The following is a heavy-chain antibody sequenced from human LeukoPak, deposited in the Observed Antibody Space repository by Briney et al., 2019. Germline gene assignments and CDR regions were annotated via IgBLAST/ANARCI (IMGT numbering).Heavy chain of an antibody. D-gene: IGHD3-10*01. J-gene: IGHJ5*02. V-gene: IGHV4-59*01. CDR3: ARVGSYITMVRGLSRWFDP. CDR1: GGSMSTYY. Sequence: SETLSLTCTVSGGSMSTYYWSWIRQPPGKGLEWIGYIYYSGSTNYNPSLKSRVTISVDTSKNQFSLKLSSVTAADTAVYYCARVGSYITMVRGLSRWFDPWGQGTLVTVSS. CDR2: IYYSGST.